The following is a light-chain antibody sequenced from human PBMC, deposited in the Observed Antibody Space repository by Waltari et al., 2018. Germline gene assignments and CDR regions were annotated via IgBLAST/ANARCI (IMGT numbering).Light chain of an antibody. V-gene: IGLV3-21*02. CDR3: HVWDANTVM. CDR1: NIGSRS. J-gene: IGLJ3*02. CDR2: LDS. Sequence: SSVLTQAPSVSVAPGQTATVTCGGANIGSRSVHWYQQKPGRAPVLVVYLDSDRPSGIPGRFSGSKSGNAATLTISRVEAGDEADYYCHVWDANTVMFGGGTKLTVL.